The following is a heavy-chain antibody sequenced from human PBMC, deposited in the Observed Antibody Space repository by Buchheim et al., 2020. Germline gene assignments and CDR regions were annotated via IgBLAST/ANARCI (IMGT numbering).Heavy chain of an antibody. D-gene: IGHD3-3*01. Sequence: EVYLLESGGGLVQPGGSLRLSCAASGFTFHTYAMSWVRQAPGKGLEWVSRINSDGSSTSYADSVKGRFTISRDNAQNTLCLQMNSLRAEDTAVYYCARDPITYDFWSGYYDYYYYDMDVWGQGTT. J-gene: IGHJ6*02. CDR1: GFTFHTYA. CDR2: INSDGSST. CDR3: ARDPITYDFWSGYYDYYYYDMDV. V-gene: IGHV3-74*02.